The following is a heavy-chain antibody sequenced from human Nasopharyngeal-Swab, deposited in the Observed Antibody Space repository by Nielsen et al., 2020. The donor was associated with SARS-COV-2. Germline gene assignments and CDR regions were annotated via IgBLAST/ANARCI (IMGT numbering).Heavy chain of an antibody. J-gene: IGHJ4*02. Sequence: SCAASGFAFDDYAMHWVRQAPGKGLEWVSSISWNSGSIGYADSVKGRFTISRDNAKNSLYLQMNSLRAEDTALYYCAKDKGGGNLLFWYFDYWGQGTLVTVSS. V-gene: IGHV3-9*01. CDR3: AKDKGGGNLLFWYFDY. CDR2: ISWNSGSI. D-gene: IGHD4-23*01. CDR1: GFAFDDYA.